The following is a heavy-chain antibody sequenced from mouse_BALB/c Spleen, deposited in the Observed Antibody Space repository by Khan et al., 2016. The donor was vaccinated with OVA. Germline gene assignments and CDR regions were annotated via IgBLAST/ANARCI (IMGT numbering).Heavy chain of an antibody. CDR2: IYPGTGST. V-gene: IGHV1S132*01. Sequence: QVQLQQSGAELVRPGASVKLSCKTSGYIFTSYWIPWVKQRSGQGLAWIARIYPGTGSTYYNEKFKGKATLTADKSSSTAYMQLSSLKAEDSAVYCCAGSDYGSTYAMDYWGQGTSVTVSS. CDR3: AGSDYGSTYAMDY. D-gene: IGHD1-1*01. CDR1: GYIFTSYW. J-gene: IGHJ4*01.